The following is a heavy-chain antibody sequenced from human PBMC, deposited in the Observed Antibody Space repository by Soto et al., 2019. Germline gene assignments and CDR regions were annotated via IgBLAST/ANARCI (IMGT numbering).Heavy chain of an antibody. V-gene: IGHV4-61*08. J-gene: IGHJ3*02. CDR2: IYYSGST. CDR1: GGSISSGGYY. CDR3: ARLWKDNDAFDI. D-gene: IGHD1-1*01. Sequence: SETLSLTCTVSGGSISSGGYYWSWIRQHPGKGLEWIGYIYYSGSTNYNPSLKSRVTISVDTSKNQFSLKLSSVTAADTAVYYCARLWKDNDAFDIWGQGTMVTVSS.